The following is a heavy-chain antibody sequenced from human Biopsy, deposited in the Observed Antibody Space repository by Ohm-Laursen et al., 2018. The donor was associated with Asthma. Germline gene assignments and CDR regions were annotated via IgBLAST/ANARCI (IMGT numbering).Heavy chain of an antibody. V-gene: IGHV1-2*06. Sequence: SVKVSCKASGGTFSRYAISWVRQAPGQGLEWMGRINPNSGGTNYAQKFQGRVTMTRDTSISTAYMELSSLSSEDTAVYYCARGYSGSDRIVYYYSGLEVWGQGTTVTVSS. D-gene: IGHD5-12*01. CDR1: GGTFSRYA. CDR3: ARGYSGSDRIVYYYSGLEV. CDR2: INPNSGGT. J-gene: IGHJ6*02.